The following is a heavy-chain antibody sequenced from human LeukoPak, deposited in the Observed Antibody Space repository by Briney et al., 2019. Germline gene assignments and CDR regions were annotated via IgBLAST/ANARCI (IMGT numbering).Heavy chain of an antibody. CDR1: GGTFSSYA. CDR3: ALSRGGWPRPPPLLI. D-gene: IGHD6-19*01. Sequence: EASVKVSCKASGGTFSSYAISWVRQAPGQGLEWMGGIIPIFGTANYAQKFQGRVTITADESTSTAYMELSSLRSEDTAVYYCALSRGGWPRPPPLLIWGQGTMVTVSS. V-gene: IGHV1-69*01. J-gene: IGHJ3*02. CDR2: IIPIFGTA.